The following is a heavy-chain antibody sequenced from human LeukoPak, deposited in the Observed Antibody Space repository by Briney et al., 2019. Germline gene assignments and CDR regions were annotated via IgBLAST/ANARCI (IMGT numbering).Heavy chain of an antibody. V-gene: IGHV3-21*01. D-gene: IGHD4-17*01. J-gene: IGHJ4*02. CDR1: GFTLRSYS. Sequence: GGSLRLSCAASGFTLRSYSMNWVRQAPGKRLEWLSSITSSGSHMYYADSVKGRFTISRDNAKSSLYLRMNSLSAEDTAVYYCASFMTTVTIPDYWGQGTLVTVSS. CDR2: ITSSGSHM. CDR3: ASFMTTVTIPDY.